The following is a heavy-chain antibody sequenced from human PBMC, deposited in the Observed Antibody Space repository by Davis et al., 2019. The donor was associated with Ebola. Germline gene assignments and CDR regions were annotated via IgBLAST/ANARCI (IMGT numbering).Heavy chain of an antibody. CDR3: ARALYGSGAPFDY. CDR1: GYTFTGYY. CDR2: INPNSGNT. Sequence: ASVKVSCKASGYTFTGYYMHWVRQAPGQGLEWMGWINPNSGNTGYAQKFQGRVTITRNTSISTAYMELSSLRSEDTAVYYCARALYGSGAPFDYWGQGTLVTVSS. J-gene: IGHJ4*02. D-gene: IGHD3-10*01. V-gene: IGHV1-8*03.